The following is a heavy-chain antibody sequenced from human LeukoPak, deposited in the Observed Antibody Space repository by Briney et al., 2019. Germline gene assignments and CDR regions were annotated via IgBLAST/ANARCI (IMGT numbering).Heavy chain of an antibody. V-gene: IGHV3-30*04. CDR3: ARAHPQWLALNFDY. CDR1: GFTFSTYA. D-gene: IGHD6-19*01. Sequence: GGSLRLSCAASGFTFSTYAMHWVRQAPGKGLEWVAFTSYDGTNKYYADSVKGRFTISRDNSKNTLYLQMNSLRADDTAMYYCARAHPQWLALNFDYWGQGTLVTGSS. CDR2: TSYDGTNK. J-gene: IGHJ4*02.